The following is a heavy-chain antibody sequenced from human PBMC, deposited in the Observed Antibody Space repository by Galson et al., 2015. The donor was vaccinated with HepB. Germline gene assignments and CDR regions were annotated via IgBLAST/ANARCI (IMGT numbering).Heavy chain of an antibody. CDR2: ISSSSSYI. D-gene: IGHD2-2*01. Sequence: SLRLSCAASGFTFSSYSMNWVRQAPGKGLEWVSSISSSSSYIYYADSVKGRFTISRDNAKNSLYLQMNSLRAEDTAVYYCAREYCSSTSCYPWFDPWGQGTLVTVSS. J-gene: IGHJ5*02. CDR1: GFTFSSYS. CDR3: AREYCSSTSCYPWFDP. V-gene: IGHV3-21*01.